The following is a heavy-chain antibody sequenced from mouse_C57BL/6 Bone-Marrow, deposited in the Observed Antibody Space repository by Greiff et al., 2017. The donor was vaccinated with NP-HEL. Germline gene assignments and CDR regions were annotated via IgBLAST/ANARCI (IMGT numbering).Heavy chain of an antibody. V-gene: IGHV2-9*01. Sequence: QVQLQQSGPGLVAPSQSLSITCTVSGFSLTSYGVDWVRQPPGQGLEWLGVIWGGGSTNYNSALMSRLSISKDNSKSQVFLTMNSLQTDDTAMYYCAKQGTYYPFAYWGQGTLVTVSA. CDR3: AKQGTYYPFAY. CDR1: GFSLTSYG. D-gene: IGHD2-10*01. J-gene: IGHJ3*01. CDR2: IWGGGST.